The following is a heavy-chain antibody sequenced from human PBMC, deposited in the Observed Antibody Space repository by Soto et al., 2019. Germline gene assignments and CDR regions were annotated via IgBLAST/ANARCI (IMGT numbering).Heavy chain of an antibody. V-gene: IGHV3-15*01. D-gene: IGHD3-22*01. J-gene: IGHJ4*02. CDR3: TTDDYYDSSGYIPLWAY. Sequence: EVQLVESGGGLVKPGGSLRLSCAASGFTFNHAWMSWVRQAPGKGLEWVGLIKSKTDGGTTDYAAPVKGRFTFSRDDSKNTLYLQMNSLKTEDTAVYYCTTDDYYDSSGYIPLWAYWGQGTLVTVSS. CDR1: GFTFNHAW. CDR2: IKSKTDGGTT.